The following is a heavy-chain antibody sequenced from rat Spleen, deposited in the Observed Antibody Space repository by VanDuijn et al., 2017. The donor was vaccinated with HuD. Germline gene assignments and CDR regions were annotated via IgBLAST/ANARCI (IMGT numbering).Heavy chain of an antibody. Sequence: EVQLVESGGGLVQPGRSLKLSCAASGFTSSDYAMAWVRQAPKKGLEWVASIIYDGSSTYYRDSVKGRFTISRDNAKSTLYLQMDSLRSEDTATYYCARHGINPNWFAYWGQGTLVTVSS. D-gene: IGHD1-6*01. V-gene: IGHV5-17*01. CDR2: IIYDGSST. J-gene: IGHJ3*01. CDR1: GFTSSDYA. CDR3: ARHGINPNWFAY.